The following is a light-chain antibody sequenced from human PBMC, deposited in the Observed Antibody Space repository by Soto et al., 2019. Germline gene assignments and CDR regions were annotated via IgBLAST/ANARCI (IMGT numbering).Light chain of an antibody. V-gene: IGLV2-14*03. CDR2: EVR. CDR1: RSDVGGYNY. Sequence: QSALTQPASVSGSPGQSITISCTGTRSDVGGYNYVSWYQQYPGEVPKVLIYEVRNRPSGVSDRFSGSKSGNPASLTISRLQAEDEADYYCTSYTDSGNYDFGTGTKVTVL. CDR3: TSYTDSGNYD. J-gene: IGLJ1*01.